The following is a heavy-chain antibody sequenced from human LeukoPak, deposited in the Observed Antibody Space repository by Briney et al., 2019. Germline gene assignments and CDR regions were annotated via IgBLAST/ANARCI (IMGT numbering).Heavy chain of an antibody. Sequence: GGSLRLSCAASGFTFSSYSMSWVRQAPGKGLEWVSSISSSSSYIYYADSVKGRFTISRDNAKNSLYLQMNSLRAEDTAVYYCARDCNDYVWGSYSDYWGQGTLVTVSS. CDR2: ISSSSSYI. J-gene: IGHJ4*02. V-gene: IGHV3-21*01. D-gene: IGHD3-16*01. CDR1: GFTFSSYS. CDR3: ARDCNDYVWGSYSDY.